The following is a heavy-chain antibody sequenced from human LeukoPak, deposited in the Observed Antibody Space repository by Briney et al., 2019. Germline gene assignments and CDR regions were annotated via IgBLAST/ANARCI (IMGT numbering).Heavy chain of an antibody. CDR2: ICPGGSDT. V-gene: IGHV5-51*01. J-gene: IGHJ6*02. CDR1: GSICTSYW. Sequence: GESLQICCEGGGSICTSYWSGWGRQLGGKGLGWVGIICPGGSDTRYSPSCQGQVTISADKSISTAYLQWSSLKASDTAMYYCYTANIDLYAMDVWGQGTTVTVSS. D-gene: IGHD2/OR15-2a*01. CDR3: YTANIDLYAMDV.